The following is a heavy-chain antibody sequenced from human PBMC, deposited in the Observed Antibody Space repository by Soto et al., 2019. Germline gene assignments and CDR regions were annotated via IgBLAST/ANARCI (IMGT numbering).Heavy chain of an antibody. CDR1: GGSFSGYY. CDR2: INHSGST. V-gene: IGHV4-34*01. J-gene: IGHJ4*02. Sequence: PSETLSLTCAVYGGSFSGYYWSWIRQPPGKGLEWIGEINHSGSTNYNPSLKSRVTISVDTSKNQFSLKLSSVTAADTAVYYCARVGGHCGDYIPFAHWGQGTLVTVPQ. D-gene: IGHD4-17*01. CDR3: ARVGGHCGDYIPFAH.